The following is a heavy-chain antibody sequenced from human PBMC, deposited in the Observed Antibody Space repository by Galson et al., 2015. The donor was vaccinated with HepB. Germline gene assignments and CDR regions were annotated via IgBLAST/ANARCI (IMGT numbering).Heavy chain of an antibody. D-gene: IGHD4-17*01. CDR1: GFTFSSYA. CDR2: ISYDGSNK. Sequence: SLRLSCAASGFTFSSYAMHWVRQAPGKGLEWVAVISYDGSNKYYADSVKGRFTISRDNSKNTLSLRMNSLRTEDTAVYYCAREVYGDYPTGWFDPWGQGTLVTVSS. J-gene: IGHJ5*02. CDR3: AREVYGDYPTGWFDP. V-gene: IGHV3-30-3*01.